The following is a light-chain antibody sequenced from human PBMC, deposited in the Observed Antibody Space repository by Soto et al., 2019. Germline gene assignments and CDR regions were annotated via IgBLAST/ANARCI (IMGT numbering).Light chain of an antibody. Sequence: DIQMNQSPSTLSGPVGDRVTIACRASQSISSWLAWYQQKPGKAPKLLIYDASSLESGVPSRFSGSQSETELTLPIITLQTHDFVTDYCHQYNSYTWPFGPASKVNIX. V-gene: IGKV1-5*01. CDR3: HQYNSYTWP. CDR1: QSISSW. J-gene: IGKJ1*01. CDR2: DAS.